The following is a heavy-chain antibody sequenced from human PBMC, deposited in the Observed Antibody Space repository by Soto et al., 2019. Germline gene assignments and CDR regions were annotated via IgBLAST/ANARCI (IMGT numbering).Heavy chain of an antibody. V-gene: IGHV3-30*04. CDR1: GFTFSSYA. Sequence: QVQLVESGGGVVQPGRSLRLSCAASGFTFSSYAMHWVRQAPGKGLEWVAVISYDGRNKYYADSVKGRFTISRDNSKNTLYLEMNSLRVEDTAVYHCVRDTDYCSGGPCYSSHDIDVWGQGTTVTVSS. J-gene: IGHJ6*02. CDR3: VRDTDYCSGGPCYSSHDIDV. CDR2: ISYDGRNK. D-gene: IGHD2-15*01.